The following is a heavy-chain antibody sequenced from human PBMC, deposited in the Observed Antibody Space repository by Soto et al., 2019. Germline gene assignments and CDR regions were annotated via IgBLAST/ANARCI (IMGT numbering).Heavy chain of an antibody. CDR1: GYSVTSYW. D-gene: IGHD6-6*01. J-gene: IGHJ4*03. CDR2: IYPDDSDT. Sequence: PGEALKISGKGSGYSVTSYWIGWVLHMPGKGLEWMGIIYPDDSDTRYSPSFQGQVTISADKSISTAYLQWSSLKASDTAMYYCATLPYSSSSLADFDIRGQRAXVPVSS. CDR3: ATLPYSSSSLADFDI. V-gene: IGHV5-51*01.